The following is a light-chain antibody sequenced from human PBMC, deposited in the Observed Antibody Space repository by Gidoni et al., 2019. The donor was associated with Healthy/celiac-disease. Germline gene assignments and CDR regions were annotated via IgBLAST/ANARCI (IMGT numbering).Light chain of an antibody. J-gene: IGLJ2*01. Sequence: QSALTQPASVSGSPGQSITTSCTGTSSDVGRYNLVSWYQQHPGKAPKLMIYEVSKRPSGVSNRFSGYKSGNTASLTISGLQAEDEADYYCCSYAGSSTLFGGGTKLTVL. CDR2: EVS. CDR1: SSDVGRYNL. V-gene: IGLV2-23*02. CDR3: CSYAGSSTL.